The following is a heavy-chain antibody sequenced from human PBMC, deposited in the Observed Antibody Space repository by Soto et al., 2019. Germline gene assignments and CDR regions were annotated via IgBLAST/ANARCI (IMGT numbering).Heavy chain of an antibody. CDR1: GGSISNRRYY. V-gene: IGHV4-39*07. Sequence: SETLSLTCTVSGGSISNRRYYWGWIRQPPGKGLEWIGSIHYSGSTYDNPSLKGRVTISVDTSKNQFSLKLSSVTAADTAVYYCARDRGAGTAVAGTNYYYYGMDVWGQGTTVTVSS. CDR2: IHYSGST. D-gene: IGHD6-19*01. CDR3: ARDRGAGTAVAGTNYYYYGMDV. J-gene: IGHJ6*02.